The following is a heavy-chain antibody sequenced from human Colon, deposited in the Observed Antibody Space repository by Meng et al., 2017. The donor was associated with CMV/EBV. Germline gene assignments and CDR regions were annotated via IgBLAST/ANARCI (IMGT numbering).Heavy chain of an antibody. J-gene: IGHJ1*01. V-gene: IGHV1-18*01. CDR3: VRESQSGSYIYLQH. D-gene: IGHD1-26*01. CDR2: ISAYTGDT. CDR1: GYTFTNYG. Sequence: QVQLVQSGAEVKKPWASVKVSCKASGYTFTNYGISWVRQAPGQGLEWMGWISAYTGDTYYAQKFQGKVTMTTDTSTSTAYMELRSLRSDDTAVYYCVRESQSGSYIYLQHWGQGTLVTVSS.